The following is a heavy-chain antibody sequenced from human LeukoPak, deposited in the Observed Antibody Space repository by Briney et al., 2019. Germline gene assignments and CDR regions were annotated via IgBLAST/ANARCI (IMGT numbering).Heavy chain of an antibody. CDR1: GFTFSSYG. J-gene: IGHJ6*03. D-gene: IGHD6-13*01. CDR3: AKRGAAAGTFYYYYMDV. CDR2: IRYDGSNK. Sequence: GGSLRLSCAASGFTFSSYGMHWVRQAPGKGLEWVAFIRYDGSNKYYADSVKGRFTISRDNSKNTLYLQMNSLRAEDTAVYYCAKRGAAAGTFYYYYMDVWGKGATVTVSS. V-gene: IGHV3-30*02.